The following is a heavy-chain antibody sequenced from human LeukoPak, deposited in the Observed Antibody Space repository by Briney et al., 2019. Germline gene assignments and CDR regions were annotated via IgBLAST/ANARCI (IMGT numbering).Heavy chain of an antibody. J-gene: IGHJ1*01. CDR3: ARVTEDPPGFRH. CDR1: GGSISSGGYY. CDR2: IYYSGST. V-gene: IGHV4-31*03. Sequence: SQTLSHTCTVSGGSISSGGYYWSWIRQHPGKGLEWIGYIYYSGSTYYNPSLKSRVTISVDTSKNQFSLKLSSVTAADTAVYYCARVTEDPPGFRHWGQGTLVTVSS.